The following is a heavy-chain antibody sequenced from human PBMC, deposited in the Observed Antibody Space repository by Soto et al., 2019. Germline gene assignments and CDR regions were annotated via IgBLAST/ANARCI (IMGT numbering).Heavy chain of an antibody. CDR3: ARERTVAGNDY. CDR2: INHSGTT. D-gene: IGHD6-19*01. Sequence: ASETLSLTCTVSGGSVSSGSYYWSWIRQPPGKGLEWIGYINHSGTTNYNPSLNNRVTMSVDTSKNQFSLTVSSVTAADTAVYYCARERTVAGNDYWGQGTLVTVSS. V-gene: IGHV4-61*01. J-gene: IGHJ4*02. CDR1: GGSVSSGSYY.